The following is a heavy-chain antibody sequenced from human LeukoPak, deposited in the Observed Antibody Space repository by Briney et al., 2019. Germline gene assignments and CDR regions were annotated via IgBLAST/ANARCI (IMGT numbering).Heavy chain of an antibody. CDR3: ARGRRSHSGRPKGLDY. D-gene: IGHD5-12*01. CDR1: GGSISSGDYY. CDR2: IYYSGST. Sequence: PSETLSLTCTVSGGSISSGDYYWSWIRQPPGKGLEWIGYIYYSGSTYYNPSLKSRVTISVDTSKNQFSLKLSSVTAADTAVYYCARGRRSHSGRPKGLDYWGQGTLVTVSS. J-gene: IGHJ4*02. V-gene: IGHV4-30-4*01.